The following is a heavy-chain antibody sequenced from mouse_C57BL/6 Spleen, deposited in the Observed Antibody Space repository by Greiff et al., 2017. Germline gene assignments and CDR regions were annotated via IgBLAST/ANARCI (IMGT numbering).Heavy chain of an antibody. J-gene: IGHJ2*01. CDR2: IYPRSGNT. D-gene: IGHD2-5*01. V-gene: IGHV1-81*01. Sequence: QVQLKESGAELARPGASVKLSCKASGYTFTSSGISWVKQRTGQGLEWIGEIYPRSGNTYYNEKFKGKATLTADKSSSTAYMELRSLTSEDSAVYFCASLYSTLDYWGQGTTLTVSS. CDR3: ASLYSTLDY. CDR1: GYTFTSSG.